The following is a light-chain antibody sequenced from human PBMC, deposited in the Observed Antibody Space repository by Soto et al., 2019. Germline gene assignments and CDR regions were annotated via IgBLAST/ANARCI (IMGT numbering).Light chain of an antibody. CDR1: QNLLYSSNNKNY. CDR3: QQYYSTLWT. Sequence: DIVMTQSPDSLAVSLGERATINCKSSQNLLYSSNNKNYLAWYQQKPGQPPKLLIYWASTRESGVPDRFSGSGSGTDFTLTISSLQAEDVAVYYCQQYYSTLWTFGQGTKVXI. CDR2: WAS. J-gene: IGKJ1*01. V-gene: IGKV4-1*01.